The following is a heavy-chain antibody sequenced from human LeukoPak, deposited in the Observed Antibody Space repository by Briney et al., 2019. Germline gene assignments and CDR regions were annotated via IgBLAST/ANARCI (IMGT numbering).Heavy chain of an antibody. CDR1: GFTFSSYW. D-gene: IGHD3-16*01. V-gene: IGHV3-7*01. Sequence: GGSLRLSCAASGFTFSSYWMSWVRQAPGKGLEWVANIKQDGSEKYYVDSVKGRFTISRDNAKNSLYLQMNSLRAEDTTVYYCASDWGQSKVTHWGQGTLVTVSS. CDR3: ASDWGQSKVTH. CDR2: IKQDGSEK. J-gene: IGHJ4*02.